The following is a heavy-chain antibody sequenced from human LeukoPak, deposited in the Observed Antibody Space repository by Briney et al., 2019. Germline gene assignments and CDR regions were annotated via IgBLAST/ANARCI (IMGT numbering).Heavy chain of an antibody. V-gene: IGHV1-69*13. CDR2: IIPIFGTA. D-gene: IGHD2-2*01. J-gene: IGHJ3*02. Sequence: ASVKVSCKASGGTFSSYAISWVRQAPGQGLEWMGGIIPIFGTANYAQKFQGRVTITADESTSTAYMELSSLRSEDTAVYYCARSPFPAAIDAFDIWGQGTMVTVSS. CDR3: ARSPFPAAIDAFDI. CDR1: GGTFSSYA.